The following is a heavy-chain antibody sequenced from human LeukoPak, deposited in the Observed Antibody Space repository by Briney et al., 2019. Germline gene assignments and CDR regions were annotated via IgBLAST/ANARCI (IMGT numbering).Heavy chain of an antibody. J-gene: IGHJ5*02. Sequence: PSETLSLTCAVSGGSISSGGYSWSWIRQPPGKGLEWIGYIYHSGSTYYNPSLKSRVTISVDRSKNQFSLKLSSVTAADTAVYYCARGGSRFQGWFDPWGQGTLVTVSS. V-gene: IGHV4-30-2*01. CDR3: ARGGSRFQGWFDP. CDR1: GGSISSGGYS. CDR2: IYHSGST. D-gene: IGHD2-15*01.